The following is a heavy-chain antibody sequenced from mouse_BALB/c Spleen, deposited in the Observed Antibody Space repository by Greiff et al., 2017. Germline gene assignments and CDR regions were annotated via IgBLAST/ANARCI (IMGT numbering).Heavy chain of an antibody. Sequence: EVQLQQSGPELVKPGASVKISFKASGYSFTGYYMHWVKQSPENSLEWIGEINPSTGGTSYNQKFKGKATLTVDKSSSTAYMQLKSLTSEESAVYYCTRRYGNFGEFAYWGQGTLVTVSA. CDR1: GYSFTGYY. J-gene: IGHJ3*01. V-gene: IGHV1-42*01. CDR2: INPSTGGT. CDR3: TRRYGNFGEFAY. D-gene: IGHD2-10*02.